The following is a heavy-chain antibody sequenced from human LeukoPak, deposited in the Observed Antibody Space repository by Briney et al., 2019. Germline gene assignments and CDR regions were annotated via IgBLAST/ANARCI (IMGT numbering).Heavy chain of an antibody. Sequence: SETLSLTCTVSGGSISSYYWSWIRQLAGKGLEWIGRIYTSGSTNYNPSLKSRVTMSVDTSKNQFSLKLSSVTAADTAVYYCARDVGPSPYYDFWSGYYLSNDAFDIWGQGTMVTVSS. CDR2: IYTSGST. V-gene: IGHV4-4*07. J-gene: IGHJ3*02. CDR3: ARDVGPSPYYDFWSGYYLSNDAFDI. D-gene: IGHD3-3*01. CDR1: GGSISSYY.